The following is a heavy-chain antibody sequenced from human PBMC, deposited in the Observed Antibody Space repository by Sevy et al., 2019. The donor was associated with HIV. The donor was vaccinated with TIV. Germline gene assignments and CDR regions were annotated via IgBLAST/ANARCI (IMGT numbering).Heavy chain of an antibody. D-gene: IGHD2-8*02. CDR3: AKDPNIELEPQV. J-gene: IGHJ4*02. Sequence: GGSLRLSCAASGFTFSSYAMSWVRQAPGKGLEWVSAISGSGGSTYYADSVKGRFTISRDNSMNTLYLQMNSLRAEDTAVYYCAKDPNIELEPQVWGQGTLVTVSS. CDR1: GFTFSSYA. CDR2: ISGSGGST. V-gene: IGHV3-23*01.